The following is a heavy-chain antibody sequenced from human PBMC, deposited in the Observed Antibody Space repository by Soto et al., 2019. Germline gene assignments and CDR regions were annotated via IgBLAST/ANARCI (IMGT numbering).Heavy chain of an antibody. V-gene: IGHV4-61*01. Sequence: PSETLSLTCTVSGGSVSSGSYYWSWIRHPPGKGLEWIGYIYYSGSTNYNPSLKSRVTISVDTSKNQFSLKLSSVTAADTAVYYCARGLPDRSGYYYGYWGQGTLVTVSS. CDR2: IYYSGST. D-gene: IGHD3-22*01. CDR1: GGSVSSGSYY. J-gene: IGHJ4*02. CDR3: ARGLPDRSGYYYGY.